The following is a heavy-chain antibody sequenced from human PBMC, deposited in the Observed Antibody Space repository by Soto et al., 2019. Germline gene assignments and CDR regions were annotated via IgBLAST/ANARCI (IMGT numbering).Heavy chain of an antibody. Sequence: ASVKVSCKASGYTFTSYCISWVLQAPGQGLEWMGWISAYNGNTNYAQKLQGRVTMTTDTSTSTAYMELRSLRSDDTAVYYCARDRGRFGELSPPFDYWGQGTLVTVSS. D-gene: IGHD3-10*01. J-gene: IGHJ4*02. CDR1: GYTFTSYC. CDR2: ISAYNGNT. CDR3: ARDRGRFGELSPPFDY. V-gene: IGHV1-18*04.